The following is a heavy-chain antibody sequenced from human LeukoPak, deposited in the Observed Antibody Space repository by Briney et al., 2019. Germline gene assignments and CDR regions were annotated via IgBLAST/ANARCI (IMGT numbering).Heavy chain of an antibody. CDR1: GFTFSNYA. V-gene: IGHV3-30*04. D-gene: IGHD1/OR15-1a*01. CDR3: ARDRETGIGTTIDY. Sequence: PGGSLRLSCAASGFTFSNYAMHWVRQAPGKGLEWVAVISYDGSNKYYADSVKGRFTISRDNSKNTLYLQMNSLRVEDTAVYYCARDRETGIGTTIDYWGQGTLVTVSS. CDR2: ISYDGSNK. J-gene: IGHJ4*02.